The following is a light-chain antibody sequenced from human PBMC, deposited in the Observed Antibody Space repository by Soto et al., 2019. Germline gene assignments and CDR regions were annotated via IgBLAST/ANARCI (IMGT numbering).Light chain of an antibody. Sequence: DIQMTQSPSSLSASVGDRVTITCRASQGVSNYLAWYQQQPGKVPKLLIYVASTLQSGVPSRFSGSGSGTDFTLTISSLQPEDVATYYCQKYNSAPWTFGQGTKVEIK. CDR1: QGVSNY. J-gene: IGKJ1*01. CDR2: VAS. CDR3: QKYNSAPWT. V-gene: IGKV1-27*01.